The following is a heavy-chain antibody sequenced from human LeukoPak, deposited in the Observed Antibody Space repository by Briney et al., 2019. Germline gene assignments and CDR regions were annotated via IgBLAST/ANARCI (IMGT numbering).Heavy chain of an antibody. Sequence: PSETLSLTCTVSGASISSSSKYWGWIRQPPGKGLEWIGSFYYSGSTYYNPSLKSRVTISVDTSKNQFSLQLISVTAADTAVYYCATCDPAFDIWGQGTLVTVSS. CDR3: ATCDPAFDI. J-gene: IGHJ3*02. V-gene: IGHV4-39*01. CDR2: FYYSGST. D-gene: IGHD2-21*01. CDR1: GASISSSSKY.